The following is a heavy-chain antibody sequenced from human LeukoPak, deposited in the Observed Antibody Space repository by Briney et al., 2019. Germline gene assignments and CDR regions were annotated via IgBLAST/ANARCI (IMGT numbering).Heavy chain of an antibody. D-gene: IGHD6-19*01. V-gene: IGHV4-4*08. CDR3: ARAFLNSSGWFFDY. Sequence: SETLSLTCTVSGGSISSYYWSWIRQPPGKGLEWIGRIYTSGSTNYNPSLKSRVTISVDTSKNQFSLKLSSVTAADTAVYYCARAFLNSSGWFFDYWGQGTLVTVSS. CDR1: GGSISSYY. CDR2: IYTSGST. J-gene: IGHJ4*02.